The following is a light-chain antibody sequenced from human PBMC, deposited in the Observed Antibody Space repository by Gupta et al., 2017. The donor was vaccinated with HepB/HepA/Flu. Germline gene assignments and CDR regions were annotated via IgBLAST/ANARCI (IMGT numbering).Light chain of an antibody. CDR1: TSNIGSSD. Sequence: QSLLTQPPSVSAAPGQMVTLSCSGSTSNIGSSDVCWYQLLPGTAPKLLIYRNNRRASGIPDRFSGSKSGTSATLAITGLQTGDEADYFCETWDSGLSAGVFGGGTKLTVL. V-gene: IGLV1-51*02. CDR3: ETWDSGLSAGV. J-gene: IGLJ2*01. CDR2: RNN.